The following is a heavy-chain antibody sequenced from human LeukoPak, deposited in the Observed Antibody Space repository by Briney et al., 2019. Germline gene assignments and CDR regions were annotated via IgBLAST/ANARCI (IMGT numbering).Heavy chain of an antibody. CDR3: ARAAMSGYYYGMDV. Sequence: GGSLRLSCAASGFTFRSYSMTWVRQAPGKGLEWVSSISSSSSYIYYADSVKGRFTISRDNAKNSLYLQMNSLRAEDTAVYYCARAAMSGYYYGMDVWGQGTTVTVSS. CDR1: GFTFRSYS. D-gene: IGHD5-18*01. V-gene: IGHV3-21*01. J-gene: IGHJ6*02. CDR2: ISSSSSYI.